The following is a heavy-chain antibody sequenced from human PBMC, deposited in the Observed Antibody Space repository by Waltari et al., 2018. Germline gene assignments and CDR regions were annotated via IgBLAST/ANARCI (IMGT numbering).Heavy chain of an antibody. D-gene: IGHD6-13*01. CDR3: ARGGSSRILDL. Sequence: EVQLVESGGGLVKPGGSLRLSCAASGFTFSSYSMNWVRQAPGKGLEWVSSISRSSSYIYYADSVKGRFTISRDNAKNSLYLQMNSLRAEDTAVYYCARGGSSRILDLWGRGTLVTVSS. V-gene: IGHV3-21*01. CDR2: ISRSSSYI. J-gene: IGHJ2*01. CDR1: GFTFSSYS.